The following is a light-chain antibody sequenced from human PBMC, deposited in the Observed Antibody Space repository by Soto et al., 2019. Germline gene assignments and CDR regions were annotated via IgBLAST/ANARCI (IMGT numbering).Light chain of an antibody. Sequence: EIVLTQSPGTLSLSPGERATLPCRASQSVSSGYLAWYQQKPGQTPSLFIYDASSKATGIPERVSGSGSGTDVTLTISRLEPEEFAMYYCQQYGSSPIPFGQGT. J-gene: IGKJ5*01. V-gene: IGKV3-20*01. CDR3: QQYGSSPIP. CDR1: QSVSSGY. CDR2: DAS.